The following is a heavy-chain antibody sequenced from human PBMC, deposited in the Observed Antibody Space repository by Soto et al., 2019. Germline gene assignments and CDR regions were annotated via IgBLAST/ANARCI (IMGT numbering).Heavy chain of an antibody. V-gene: IGHV4-4*02. CDR1: VGPIIKGNC. Sequence: TLNLIYAVSVGPIIKGNCCGWVGQLPGKGLEWIGEINHSGSTNYNPSLKSRVTISVDTSKNQFSLKLSSVTAADTAVYYCARGRKYCGGDCHYFYGMDVWGQGTTV. CDR2: INHSGST. J-gene: IGHJ6*02. D-gene: IGHD2-21*02. CDR3: ARGRKYCGGDCHYFYGMDV.